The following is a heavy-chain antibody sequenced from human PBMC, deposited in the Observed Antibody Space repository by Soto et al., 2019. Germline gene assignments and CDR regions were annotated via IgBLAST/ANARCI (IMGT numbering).Heavy chain of an antibody. CDR3: ARGERLYYLYNGMDV. CDR1: GYNFSTYA. D-gene: IGHD1-26*01. V-gene: IGHV1-3*04. Sequence: QVQLVQSGAEVKKPGASVKVSCKASGYNFSTYALLWVRKAPGQRLEWMGWINTGNGNTKYSQKFQGRVTITRDTSASTDYMELSSLKSGDTAVYYCARGERLYYLYNGMDVWGQGSTVPVS. CDR2: INTGNGNT. J-gene: IGHJ6*02.